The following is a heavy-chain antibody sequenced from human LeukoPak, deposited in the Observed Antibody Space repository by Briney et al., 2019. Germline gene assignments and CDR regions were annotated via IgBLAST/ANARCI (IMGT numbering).Heavy chain of an antibody. CDR2: IWYDGSNE. J-gene: IGHJ3*02. CDR3: VRNTVTDDGFDI. V-gene: IGHV3-33*01. Sequence: GGSLRLSCAASGFTISRYGMHWVRQAPGKGLEWVTVIWYDGSNENYADFVKGRFTISRDNSKNTLYLQMNSLRAEDTAVYYCVRNTVTDDGFDIWGQGTMVTVSP. D-gene: IGHD4-17*01. CDR1: GFTISRYG.